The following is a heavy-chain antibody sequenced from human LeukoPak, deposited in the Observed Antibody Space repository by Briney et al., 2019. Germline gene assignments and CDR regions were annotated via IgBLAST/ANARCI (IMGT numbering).Heavy chain of an antibody. CDR1: GYTFTGYY. Sequence: ASVKVSCKASGYTFTGYYMHWVRQAPGQGLEWMGWINPNSGGTNYAQKFQGRVTMTRDTSISTAYMELSRLRSNDTAVYYCARAPYNWKNWFDPWGQGTLVTVSS. CDR3: ARAPYNWKNWFDP. J-gene: IGHJ5*02. CDR2: INPNSGGT. D-gene: IGHD1-20*01. V-gene: IGHV1-2*02.